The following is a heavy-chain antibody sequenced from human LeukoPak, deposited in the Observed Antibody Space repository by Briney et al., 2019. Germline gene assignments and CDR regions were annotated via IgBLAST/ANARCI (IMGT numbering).Heavy chain of an antibody. CDR2: VLYDGSKK. J-gene: IGHJ3*01. D-gene: IGHD6-13*01. V-gene: IGHV3-30*18. CDR1: GFTFSNYA. CDR3: ANFEGSSQAFHI. Sequence: GRSLRLSCAASGFTFSNYAMHWVRQAPGKGLEWVAAVLYDGSKKYYADSVKGRFSIYRDNSNYTLYLQMNSVRAEDTAVYHCANFEGSSQAFHIWGQGTMVTVSS.